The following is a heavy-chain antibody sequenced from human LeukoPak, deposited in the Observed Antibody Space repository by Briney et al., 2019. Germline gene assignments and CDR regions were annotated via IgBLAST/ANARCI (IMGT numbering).Heavy chain of an antibody. D-gene: IGHD5-18*01. CDR2: INPSGGNT. Sequence: ASVKVSCKASGYTFSSHALHWVRQAPGQGLEWMGIINPSGGNTSYAQKFQGRVTMTRDTSTSTVYMELSSLRSEDTAVYYCARDLPSYGIPDYWGQGTLVTVSS. J-gene: IGHJ4*02. CDR1: GYTFSSHA. CDR3: ARDLPSYGIPDY. V-gene: IGHV1-46*01.